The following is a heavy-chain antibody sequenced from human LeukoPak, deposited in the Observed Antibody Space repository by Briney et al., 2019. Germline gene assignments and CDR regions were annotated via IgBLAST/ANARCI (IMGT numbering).Heavy chain of an antibody. CDR2: IGSSGGTV. CDR3: ARDTLEYSNSPDALDI. J-gene: IGHJ3*02. CDR1: GFTFSAYE. V-gene: IGHV3-48*03. D-gene: IGHD4-23*01. Sequence: GGSLRLSCAASGFTFSAYEMNWVRQAPGKGLEWVSYIGSSGGTVYYADSVKGRFTISRDNAKNSLYMQMESLRDEDTAIYYCARDTLEYSNSPDALDIWGQGTMVTVSS.